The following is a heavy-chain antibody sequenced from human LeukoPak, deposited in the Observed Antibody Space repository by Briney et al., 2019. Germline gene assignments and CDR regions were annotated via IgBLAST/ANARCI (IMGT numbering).Heavy chain of an antibody. CDR1: GDSISPNY. Sequence: SETLSLTCTVSGDSISPNYWSWIRQPPGKGLEWIGYIFYTGNTNYNPSLKSRVTIPLDTSKNQFSLKLTSVTAADTAVYYCARSGTAFSFYYYYYMDVWGKGTTVTVSS. D-gene: IGHD3-10*01. CDR3: ARSGTAFSFYYYYYMDV. CDR2: IFYTGNT. V-gene: IGHV4-59*01. J-gene: IGHJ6*03.